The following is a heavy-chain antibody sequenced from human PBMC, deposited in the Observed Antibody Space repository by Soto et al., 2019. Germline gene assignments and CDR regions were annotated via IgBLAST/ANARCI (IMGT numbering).Heavy chain of an antibody. J-gene: IGHJ4*02. V-gene: IGHV1-69*13. Sequence: SVKVSCKASGGTFSSYAIDWVRQAPGQGLEWMGGIIPIFGTANYAQKFQGRVTITADESTSTAYMELRSLRSEDTAVYYCARGVNYDSSGFYYFFWGQGTLVTVSS. D-gene: IGHD3-22*01. CDR2: IIPIFGTA. CDR1: GGTFSSYA. CDR3: ARGVNYDSSGFYYFF.